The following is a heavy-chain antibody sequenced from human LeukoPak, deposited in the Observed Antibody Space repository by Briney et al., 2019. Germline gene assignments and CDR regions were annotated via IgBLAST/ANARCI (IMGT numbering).Heavy chain of an antibody. CDR2: IYYSGST. J-gene: IGHJ4*02. D-gene: IGHD3-10*01. V-gene: IGHV4-59*08. CDR1: GGSISSYY. CDR3: ARTMVRGVRDY. Sequence: PSETLSLTCTVSGGSISSYYWSWIRQPPGKGLEWIGYIYYSGSTNYNPSLKSRVTISVDTSKNQLSLKLSSVTAADTAVYYCARTMVRGVRDYWGQGTLVTVSS.